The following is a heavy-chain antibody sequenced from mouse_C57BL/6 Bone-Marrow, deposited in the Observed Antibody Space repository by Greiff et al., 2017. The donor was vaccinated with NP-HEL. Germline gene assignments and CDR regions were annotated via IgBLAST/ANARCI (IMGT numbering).Heavy chain of an antibody. CDR1: GFTFSSYG. V-gene: IGHV5-6*01. D-gene: IGHD1-1*01. CDR2: ISSGGSYT. Sequence: EVMLVESGGDLVKPGGSLKLSCAASGFTFSSYGMSWVRQTPDKRLEWVATISSGGSYTYYPDSVKGRFTISRDNAKNTLYLQRSSLKSEDTAMYYCARQRSGYFDYWGQGTTLTVSS. J-gene: IGHJ2*01. CDR3: ARQRSGYFDY.